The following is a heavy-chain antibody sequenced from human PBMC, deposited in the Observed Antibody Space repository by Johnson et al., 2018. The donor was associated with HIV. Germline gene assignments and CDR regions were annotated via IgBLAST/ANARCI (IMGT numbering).Heavy chain of an antibody. CDR2: IKSKTDGGTT. J-gene: IGHJ3*02. D-gene: IGHD2-15*01. CDR1: GFTFSNAW. CDR3: TTEWWSYAFDI. V-gene: IGHV3-15*01. Sequence: MLLVESGGGLVKPGGSLRLSCAASGFTFSNAWMSWVRQAPGKGLEWVGRIKSKTDGGTTDYAAPVKGRFTVSRDDSKTTPYLQMNSLKTEDTAVYYCTTEWWSYAFDIGGQGTMVTVSS.